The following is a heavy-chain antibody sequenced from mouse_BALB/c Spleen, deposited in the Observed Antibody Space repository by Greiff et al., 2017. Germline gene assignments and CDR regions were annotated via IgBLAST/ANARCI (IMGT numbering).Heavy chain of an antibody. J-gene: IGHJ3*01. Sequence: EVKLVESGGGLVQPGGSLKLSCAASGFTFSNYTMSWVRQTPEKRLEWVAYISNGGGSTYYPDTVKGRFTISRDNAKNTLYLQMSSLKSEDTAMYYCARHGEAWFAYWGQGTLVTVSA. CDR1: GFTFSNYT. V-gene: IGHV5-12-2*01. CDR2: ISNGGGST. CDR3: ARHGEAWFAY.